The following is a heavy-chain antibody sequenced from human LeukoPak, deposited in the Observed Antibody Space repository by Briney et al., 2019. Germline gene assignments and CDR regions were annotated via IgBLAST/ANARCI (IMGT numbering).Heavy chain of an antibody. CDR3: ARDGGSYQGRFDP. V-gene: IGHV1-69*04. CDR1: GGTFSSYA. D-gene: IGHD1-26*01. Sequence: SVKVSCKASGGTFSSYAISWVRQAPGQGLEWMGRIIPILGIANYAQKFQGRVTITADKSTSTAYMELSSLRSEDTAVYYCARDGGSYQGRFDPWGQGTLVTVSS. CDR2: IIPILGIA. J-gene: IGHJ5*02.